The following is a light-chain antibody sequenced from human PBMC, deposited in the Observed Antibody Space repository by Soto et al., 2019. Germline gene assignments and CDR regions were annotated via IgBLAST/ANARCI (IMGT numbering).Light chain of an antibody. J-gene: IGLJ2*01. V-gene: IGLV2-14*01. CDR2: EVS. CDR3: SSYTSSSTSVV. CDR1: SSDVGGYNY. Sequence: QSALTQPASVSGSPGQSITISCTGTSSDVGGYNYVSWYQQHPGKAPKLMIYEVSNRPSGVSNRFSGSKSGNTASLTISGLQAEDEGDYYCSSYTSSSTSVVFGGGTKLT.